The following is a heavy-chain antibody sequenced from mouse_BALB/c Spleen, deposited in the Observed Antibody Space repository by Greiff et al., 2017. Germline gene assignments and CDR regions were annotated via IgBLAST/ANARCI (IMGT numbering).Heavy chain of an antibody. V-gene: IGHV1-4*01. CDR1: GYTFTSYT. CDR3: ASYYRYDFDY. J-gene: IGHJ2*01. D-gene: IGHD2-14*01. Sequence: VQGVESGAELARPGASVKMSCKASGYTFTSYTMHWVKQRPGQGLEWIGYINPSSGYTNYNQKFKDKATLTADKSSSTAYMQLSSLTSEDSAVYYCASYYRYDFDYWGQGTTLTVSS. CDR2: INPSSGYT.